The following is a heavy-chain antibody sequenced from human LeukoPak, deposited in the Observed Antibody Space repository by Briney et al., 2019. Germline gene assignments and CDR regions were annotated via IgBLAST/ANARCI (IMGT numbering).Heavy chain of an antibody. V-gene: IGHV1-18*01. CDR1: GYTFTSYG. J-gene: IGHJ4*02. Sequence: ASVKVSCKASGYTFTSYGISWVRHAPGQGLEWMGWISAYNGNTNYAQKLQGRVTMTTDTSTSTAYMELRSLRSDDTAVYYCGRFRPFLGSGGSLGFDYWGRGTRVTFSS. CDR3: GRFRPFLGSGGSLGFDY. CDR2: ISAYNGNT. D-gene: IGHD3-10*01.